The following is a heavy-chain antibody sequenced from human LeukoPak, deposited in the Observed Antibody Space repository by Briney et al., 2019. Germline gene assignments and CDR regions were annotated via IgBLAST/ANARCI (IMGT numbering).Heavy chain of an antibody. D-gene: IGHD3-3*01. J-gene: IGHJ6*03. CDR3: AKGPTNYDFWSGYYTGGHMDV. V-gene: IGHV3-9*01. Sequence: GGSLRLSCAASGFAFDDYAMHWVRQAPGKGLEWVSGISWNSGSIGYADSVKGRFTISRDNAKNSLYLQMNSLRAEDTALYYCAKGPTNYDFWSGYYTGGHMDVWGKGTTVTVSS. CDR2: ISWNSGSI. CDR1: GFAFDDYA.